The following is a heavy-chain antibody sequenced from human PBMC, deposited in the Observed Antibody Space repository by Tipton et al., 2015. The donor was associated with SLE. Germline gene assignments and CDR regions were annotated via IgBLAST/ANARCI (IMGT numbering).Heavy chain of an antibody. CDR2: IYHSGST. V-gene: IGHV4-38-2*02. CDR1: GYSISSGYY. J-gene: IGHJ3*01. D-gene: IGHD5-24*01. Sequence: TLSLTCTVSGYSISSGYYWGWIRQPPGKGLEWIGSIYHSGSTYYNPSLKSRVTISVDTSKNQFSLKLSSVTAADTAVYYCGRARVGMGYVFDVWGQGTMVTVSS. CDR3: GRARVGMGYVFDV.